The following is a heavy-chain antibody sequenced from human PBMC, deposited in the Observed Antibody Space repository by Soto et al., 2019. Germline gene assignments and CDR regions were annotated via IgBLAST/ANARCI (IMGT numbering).Heavy chain of an antibody. V-gene: IGHV3-9*01. J-gene: IGHJ6*03. CDR1: GFNFDEYA. D-gene: IGHD1-1*01. CDR3: AKGSSRSANCSTYSYIDV. Sequence: EVVLVESGGGLVQPGRSLRLSCAASGFNFDEYAMHWVRQRPVKCLEWVSGISCNRGTIFYAASVKGRFTISRDNAKNFLYLEMNSLGAEDTALYYCAKGSSRSANCSTYSYIDVCCNGPTVTV. CDR2: ISCNRGTI.